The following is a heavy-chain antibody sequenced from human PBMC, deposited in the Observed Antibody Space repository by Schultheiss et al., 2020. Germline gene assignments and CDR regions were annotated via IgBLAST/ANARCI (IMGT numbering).Heavy chain of an antibody. J-gene: IGHJ4*02. Sequence: GGSLRLSCAASGFTFSSYAMSWVRQAPGKGLEWVSYISSSGSTIYYAYSVKGRFTISRDNAKNSLYLQMNSLRAEDTAVYYCARESYDSSGYYGYWGQGTLVNGYS. CDR2: ISSSGSTI. CDR1: GFTFSSYA. CDR3: ARESYDSSGYYGY. D-gene: IGHD3-22*01. V-gene: IGHV3-48*03.